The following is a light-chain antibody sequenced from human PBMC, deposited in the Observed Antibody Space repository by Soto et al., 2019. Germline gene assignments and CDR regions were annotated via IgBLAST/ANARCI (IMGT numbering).Light chain of an antibody. CDR3: QQYGSSEYT. CDR2: GAS. CDR1: QSVSSSY. V-gene: IGKV3-20*01. Sequence: EIVLTQSPGTLSLSPGERATLSCRASQSVSSSYLAWYQQKPGQAPRLLIYGASSRATGIPDRFSGSGSGXXXXXXIXRLEPEDFAVYYCQQYGSSEYTFGQGTQLEIK. J-gene: IGKJ2*01.